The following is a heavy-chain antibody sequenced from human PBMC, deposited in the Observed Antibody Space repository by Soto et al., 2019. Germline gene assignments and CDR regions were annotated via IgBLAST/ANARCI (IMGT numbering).Heavy chain of an antibody. CDR2: IYYSGST. V-gene: IGHV4-59*01. CDR1: GGSISSYY. J-gene: IGHJ6*02. D-gene: IGHD3-22*01. Sequence: ASETLSLTCTVSGGSISSYYWSWIRQPPGKGLEWIGYIYYSGSTNYNPSLKSRVTISVDTSKNQFSLKLSSVTAADTAVYYCARSSSGDYYYGMDVWGQGTTVTVS. CDR3: ARSSSGDYYYGMDV.